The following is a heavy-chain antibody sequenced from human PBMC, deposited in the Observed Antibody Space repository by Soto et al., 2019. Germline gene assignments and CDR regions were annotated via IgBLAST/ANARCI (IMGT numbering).Heavy chain of an antibody. D-gene: IGHD1-26*01. Sequence: PSETLSLTCTVSGASISSTSSGDWWSWVRQPPGKGLEWIGEIHHSGNTNYNPSLKSRVTMSVDKSKNQFSLRLSSVTAADTAVYWCAKMVGATLVDYWGQGTLVTVSS. V-gene: IGHV4-4*01. CDR2: IHHSGNT. CDR3: AKMVGATLVDY. J-gene: IGHJ4*02. CDR1: GASISSTSSGDW.